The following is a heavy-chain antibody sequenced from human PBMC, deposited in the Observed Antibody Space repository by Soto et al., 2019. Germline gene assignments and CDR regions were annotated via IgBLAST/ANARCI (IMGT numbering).Heavy chain of an antibody. CDR1: GYTFTSYG. CDR3: ARGRFGEY. Sequence: QVHLVQSGAEVKKPGASVKVSCKASGYTFTSYGITWVRQAPGQGLEWMGRISAHNGNTDYARKLQGRVIVTRDTSTSTAYMELRSLISDDTVVYYCARGRFGEYWGQGALVTVSS. CDR2: ISAHNGNT. V-gene: IGHV1-18*01. J-gene: IGHJ4*02. D-gene: IGHD3-10*01.